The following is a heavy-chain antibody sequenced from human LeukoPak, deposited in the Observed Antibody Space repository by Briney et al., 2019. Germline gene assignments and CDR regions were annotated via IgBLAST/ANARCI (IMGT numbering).Heavy chain of an antibody. J-gene: IGHJ4*02. V-gene: IGHV3-73*01. D-gene: IGHD2-2*03. CDR2: SRSNIHNYAT. Sequence: PGGSLRLSCVDLGGPLSMKRNNWFGQAAGKGREGVGRSRSNIHNYATAYTPSVEARFTISRDASKNTAYLQMDSLKSDDTAMYFCTRRPGYCTSTSCAYDFWAQGSLVIVSS. CDR1: GPLSMKR. CDR3: TRRPGYCTSTSCAYDF.